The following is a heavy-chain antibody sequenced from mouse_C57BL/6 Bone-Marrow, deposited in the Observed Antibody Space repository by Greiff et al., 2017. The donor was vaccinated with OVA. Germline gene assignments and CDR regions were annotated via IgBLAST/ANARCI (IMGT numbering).Heavy chain of an antibody. Sequence: VQLQQPGAELVRPGSSVNLSCKASGYTFTSYWMHWVKQRPIQGLEWIGNIDPSDSETHYNQKFKDKATLTVDKSSSTAYMQLSSLTSEDSAVYYCARGGLGSFFDYWGQGTTLTVSS. V-gene: IGHV1-52*01. CDR2: IDPSDSET. CDR3: ARGGLGSFFDY. D-gene: IGHD1-1*02. J-gene: IGHJ2*01. CDR1: GYTFTSYW.